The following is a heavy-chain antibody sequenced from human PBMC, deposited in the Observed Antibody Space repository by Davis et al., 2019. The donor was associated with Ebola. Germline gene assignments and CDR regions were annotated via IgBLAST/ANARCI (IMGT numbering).Heavy chain of an antibody. D-gene: IGHD3-10*01. CDR3: ARVSVLLWFGELLYYYYVMDV. J-gene: IGHJ6*02. CDR1: GGSMSSRDYY. Sequence: MPSETLSLTCSVSGGSMSSRDYYWAWIRQPPGKGLEWIGEINHSGSTNYNPSLKSRVTISVDTSKNHFSLKLSSVTAADTAVYYCARVSVLLWFGELLYYYYVMDVWGQGTTVTVSS. V-gene: IGHV4-39*02. CDR2: INHSGST.